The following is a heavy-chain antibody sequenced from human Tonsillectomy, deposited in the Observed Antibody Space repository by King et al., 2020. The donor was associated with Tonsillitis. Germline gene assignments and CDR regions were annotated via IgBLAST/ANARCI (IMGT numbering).Heavy chain of an antibody. D-gene: IGHD2-2*01. CDR2: IHTSGST. J-gene: IGHJ4*02. CDR3: ARDQPVGSTRFDY. CDR1: GASMNTYY. Sequence: VQLQESGPGLVKPSDTLSLTCTVSGASMNTYYWSWIRQPAEKGLEWIGRIHTSGSTNNNPTLARRITMSVDTSKNQFSLNLTSMTAADTAVYYCARDQPVGSTRFDYWGQGILVTVSS. V-gene: IGHV4-4*07.